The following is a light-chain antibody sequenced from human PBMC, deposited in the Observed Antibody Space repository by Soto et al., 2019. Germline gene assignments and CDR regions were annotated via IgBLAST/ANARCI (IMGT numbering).Light chain of an antibody. CDR3: QQYGSSPLT. J-gene: IGKJ4*01. V-gene: IGKV3-20*01. CDR2: RAS. Sequence: EIVLSQSPGTLSLSPGERATLSCRASQSVSINYLAWYQQKPGQAPKVLIYRASSRATGVPDRFSGSGSGTDFTLTISRLEPEDFAVYYCQQYGSSPLTFCG. CDR1: QSVSINY.